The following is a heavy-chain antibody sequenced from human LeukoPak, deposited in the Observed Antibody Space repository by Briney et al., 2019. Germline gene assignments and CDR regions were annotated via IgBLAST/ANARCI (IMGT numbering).Heavy chain of an antibody. CDR1: GGSISSYY. J-gene: IGHJ6*03. CDR2: IYYSGST. V-gene: IGHV4-59*12. D-gene: IGHD3-10*01. CDR3: ARGRGVNYYYYYYMDV. Sequence: PSETLSLTCTVSGGSISSYYWSWIRQPPGKGLEWIGYIYYSGSTNYNPSLKSRVTISVDTSKNQFSLKLSSVTAADTAVYYCARGRGVNYYYYYYMDVWGKGTTVTVSS.